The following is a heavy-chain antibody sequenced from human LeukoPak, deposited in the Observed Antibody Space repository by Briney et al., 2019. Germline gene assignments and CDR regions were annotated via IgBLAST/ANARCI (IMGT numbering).Heavy chain of an antibody. Sequence: PGGSLRLSCVASGFTFSSYSMNWVRQAPGKGLEWVSSISSSSSYIYYADSVKGRFTISRDNAKNSLYLQMNSLRAEDTAVYYCARATEGTYYYDSSGREYFQHWGQGTLVTVSS. CDR2: ISSSSSYI. V-gene: IGHV3-21*01. D-gene: IGHD3-22*01. CDR1: GFTFSSYS. J-gene: IGHJ1*01. CDR3: ARATEGTYYYDSSGREYFQH.